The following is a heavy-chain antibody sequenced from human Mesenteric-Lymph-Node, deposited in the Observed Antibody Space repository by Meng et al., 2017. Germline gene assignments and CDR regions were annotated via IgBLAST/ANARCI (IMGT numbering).Heavy chain of an antibody. J-gene: IGHJ4*02. CDR2: IKQDGSEK. D-gene: IGHD3-10*01. CDR1: GFTVSSNY. CDR3: ARDTITMVRGGSHYFDY. V-gene: IGHV3-7*01. Sequence: GESLKISCAASGFTVSSNYMSWVRQAPGKGLEWVANIKQDGSEKYYVDSVKGRFTISRDNAKNSLYLQMNSLRVEDTAVYYCARDTITMVRGGSHYFDYWGQGTLVTVSS.